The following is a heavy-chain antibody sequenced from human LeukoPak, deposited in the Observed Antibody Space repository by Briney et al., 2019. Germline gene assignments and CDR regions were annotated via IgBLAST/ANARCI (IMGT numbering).Heavy chain of an antibody. CDR3: ASAAA. CDR1: GGPISSYY. CDR2: IYYSGST. D-gene: IGHD6-13*01. V-gene: IGHV4-59*01. Sequence: SETLSLTCTVSGGPISSYYWSWIRQPPGKGLEWIGYIYYSGSTNYNPSLKSRVTISVDTSKNQFSLKLSSVTAADTAVYYCASAAAWGQGTLVTVSS. J-gene: IGHJ5*02.